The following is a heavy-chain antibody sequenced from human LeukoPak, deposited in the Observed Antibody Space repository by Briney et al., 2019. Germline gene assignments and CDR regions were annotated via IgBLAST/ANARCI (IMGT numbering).Heavy chain of an antibody. J-gene: IGHJ3*02. CDR2: IGASGSST. Sequence: PGGSLRLSCAASEFPFSHYAMNWVRQAPGKGLEWVSGIGASGSSTYYGDPEKGRFTISRDNSKTTLFLQMNSLRAEDTAVYYCARGLGTVNDAFDIWGQGTMVTVSS. CDR1: EFPFSHYA. D-gene: IGHD4-17*01. V-gene: IGHV3-23*01. CDR3: ARGLGTVNDAFDI.